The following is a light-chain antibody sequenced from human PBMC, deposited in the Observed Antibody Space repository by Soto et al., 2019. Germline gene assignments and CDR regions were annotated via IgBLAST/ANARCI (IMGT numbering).Light chain of an antibody. CDR3: CSYGGGRTPLG. V-gene: IGLV2-11*01. CDR2: DVS. J-gene: IGLJ2*01. CDR1: RSDVGGYKY. Sequence: QSALTQPRSVSGSPGQSVTISYTGSRSDVGGYKYVSWYQQHPGKAPKLMIYDVSKRPSGVPGRFSGSKSGNTASLTISGLQAEDEADYYCCSYGGGRTPLGFGGGTKVTVL.